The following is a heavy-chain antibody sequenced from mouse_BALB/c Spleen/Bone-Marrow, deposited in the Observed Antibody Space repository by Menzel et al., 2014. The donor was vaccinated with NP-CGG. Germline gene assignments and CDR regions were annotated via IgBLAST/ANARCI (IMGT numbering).Heavy chain of an antibody. CDR2: IYPSDSYT. CDR3: TRAGNYGNYYAMDY. CDR1: GYTFTSYW. D-gene: IGHD2-1*01. V-gene: IGHV1-69*02. Sequence: QVQLQQSGAELVRPGASVKLSCKASGYTFTSYWIYWVKQRPGQGLEWIGNIYPSDSYTNYNQKFKDKATLTVDKSSSTAYMQLSSPTSEDSAVYFCTRAGNYGNYYAMDYWGQGTSVTVSS. J-gene: IGHJ4*01.